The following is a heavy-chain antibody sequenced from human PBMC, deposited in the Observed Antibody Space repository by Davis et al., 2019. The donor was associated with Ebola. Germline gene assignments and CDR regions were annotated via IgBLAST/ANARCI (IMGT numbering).Heavy chain of an antibody. Sequence: ASVKVSCKASGYTFTGYDINWVRQATGQGLKWMGWMNPNSGNTGYAQKFQGRVTMTRENSMSTAYMELSSLRSEDTAVYFCTKARGTYYDSQTFDYWGQGTLVTVSS. CDR2: MNPNSGNT. J-gene: IGHJ4*02. CDR1: GYTFTGYD. CDR3: TKARGTYYDSQTFDY. D-gene: IGHD3-3*01. V-gene: IGHV1-8*01.